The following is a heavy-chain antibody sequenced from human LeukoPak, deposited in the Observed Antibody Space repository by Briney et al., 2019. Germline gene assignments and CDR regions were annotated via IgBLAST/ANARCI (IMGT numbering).Heavy chain of an antibody. CDR2: INTDGSNT. V-gene: IGHV3-74*01. Sequence: GGSLRLSCAASGFTFSTYWMHWVRQAPGKGLVWVSRINTDGSNTNYADSVKGRFTISRDNSKNTLYLQMNSLRAEDTAVYYCAKDSEMATPDYGMDVWGQGTTVTVSS. J-gene: IGHJ6*02. D-gene: IGHD5-24*01. CDR3: AKDSEMATPDYGMDV. CDR1: GFTFSTYW.